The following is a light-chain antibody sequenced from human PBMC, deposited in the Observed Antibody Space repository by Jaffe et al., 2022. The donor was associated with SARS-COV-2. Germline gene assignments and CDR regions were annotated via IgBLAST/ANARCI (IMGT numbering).Light chain of an antibody. CDR2: WAS. J-gene: IGKJ2*01. CDR1: QSVLYSSNNKNY. V-gene: IGKV4-1*01. CDR3: QQYYSISYT. Sequence: DIVMTQSPDSLAVSLGERATINCKSSQSVLYSSNNKNYLVWYQQKPGQPPKLLINWASTRESGVPDRFSGSGSGTDFTLTISSLQAEDVAVYYCQQYYSISYTFGQGTKLEIK.